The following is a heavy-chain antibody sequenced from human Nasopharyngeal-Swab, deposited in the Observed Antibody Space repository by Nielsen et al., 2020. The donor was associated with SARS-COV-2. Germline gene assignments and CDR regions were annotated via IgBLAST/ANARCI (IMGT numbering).Heavy chain of an antibody. CDR2: ISGSGGST. V-gene: IGHV3-23*01. CDR1: RFTFSSYA. Sequence: GESLKISCAASRFTFSSYAMSWVRQAPGKGLEWVSAISGSGGSTYYADSVKGRFTISRDNSKNTLYLQMNSLRAEDTAVYYCARDLYRQQWPLYNYYGMDVWGQGTTVTVSS. D-gene: IGHD6-19*01. CDR3: ARDLYRQQWPLYNYYGMDV. J-gene: IGHJ6*02.